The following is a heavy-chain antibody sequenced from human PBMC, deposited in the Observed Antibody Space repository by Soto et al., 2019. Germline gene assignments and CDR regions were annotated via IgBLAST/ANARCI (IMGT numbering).Heavy chain of an antibody. J-gene: IGHJ4*02. V-gene: IGHV4-39*01. CDR1: CGSISSSSYY. CDR3: ATAGETVAGFY. D-gene: IGHD6-19*01. Sequence: SETLSLTCTVSCGSISSSSYYWGWIRQPPGKGLEWIGKIYHSGSTYYNPSLKSRVTISVDTSKNQFSLKVSSVTAADTAVYYCATAGETVAGFYWGQGTLVTVSS. CDR2: IYHSGST.